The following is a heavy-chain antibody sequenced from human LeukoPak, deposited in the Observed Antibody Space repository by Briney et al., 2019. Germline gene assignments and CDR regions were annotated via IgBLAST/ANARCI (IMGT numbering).Heavy chain of an antibody. D-gene: IGHD1-26*01. V-gene: IGHV3-74*01. J-gene: IGHJ4*02. CDR3: VRREGGFYSWGIAY. Sequence: GGSLRLSCAASGFTFSSYWMHWVRQALGKGLVWASRINSDGSSTVYADSVKGRFTISRDNAKNSLYLQMNSLRAEDTAVYYCVRREGGFYSWGIAYWGQGTLVTVSS. CDR1: GFTFSSYW. CDR2: INSDGSST.